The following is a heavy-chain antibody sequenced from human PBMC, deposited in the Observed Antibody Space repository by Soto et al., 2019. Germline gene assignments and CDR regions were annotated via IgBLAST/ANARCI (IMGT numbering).Heavy chain of an antibody. J-gene: IGHJ6*02. D-gene: IGHD3-16*02. CDR3: ARDYRSPSDGMDV. Sequence: PSETLSLTCTVSGGSINGGDYHWTWIRQTPGKGLEWIGAIYYSGSTYYNPSLKSRIRISVDTSKNQFSLKLSSVTAADTAVYYCARDYRSPSDGMDVWGQGTTVTVSS. CDR1: GGSINGGDYH. V-gene: IGHV4-30-4*01. CDR2: IYYSGST.